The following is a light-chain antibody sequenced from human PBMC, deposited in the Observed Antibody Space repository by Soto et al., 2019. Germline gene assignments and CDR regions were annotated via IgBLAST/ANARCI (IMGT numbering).Light chain of an antibody. CDR2: AAA. CDR3: QQYLSYPYT. CDR1: QGISSY. Sequence: AIRMTQSPSSFSASTGDRVTITCRASQGISSYLAWYQQKPGKVPKLLIYAAATLQRGAPSRFGASGSGTDFTLTISRLQSEDFATYYCQQYLSYPYTFGQGTKLEI. V-gene: IGKV1-8*01. J-gene: IGKJ2*01.